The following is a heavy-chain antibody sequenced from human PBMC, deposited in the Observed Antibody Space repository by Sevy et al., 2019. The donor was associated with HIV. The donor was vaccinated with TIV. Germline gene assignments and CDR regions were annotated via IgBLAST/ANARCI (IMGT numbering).Heavy chain of an antibody. J-gene: IGHJ6*02. CDR1: GFTFSTYS. Sequence: GGSLRLSCAASGFTFSTYSMNWVRQAPGKGLEWVSSVSSSSTYIYYADSVKGRFTISRDNAQNSMWLQMNSLRAGDTAVYYCARDLCTGGVCPRWGYYYYGMDVWGQGTTVTVSS. D-gene: IGHD2-8*02. CDR2: VSSSSTYI. V-gene: IGHV3-21*01. CDR3: ARDLCTGGVCPRWGYYYYGMDV.